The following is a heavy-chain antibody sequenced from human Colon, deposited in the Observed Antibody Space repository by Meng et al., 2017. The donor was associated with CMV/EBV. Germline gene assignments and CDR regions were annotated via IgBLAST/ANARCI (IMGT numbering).Heavy chain of an antibody. CDR2: ISSSGSTI. CDR3: ARKGWNYREAFDM. V-gene: IGHV3-48*03. D-gene: IGHD3-16*02. J-gene: IGHJ3*02. Sequence: LSLTCAASGFTFSSYPMYWVRQAPGKGLEWVASISSSGSTIYYADSVKGRFTISRDNAKNSLYLQMNSLRAEDTAVYYCARKGWNYREAFDMWGQGTRVTVSS. CDR1: GFTFSSYP.